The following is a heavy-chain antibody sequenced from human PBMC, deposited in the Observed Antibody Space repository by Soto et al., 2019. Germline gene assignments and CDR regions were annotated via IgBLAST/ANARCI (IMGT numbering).Heavy chain of an antibody. V-gene: IGHV4-59*01. D-gene: IGHD6-19*01. CDR3: ARENSSGNFFDY. J-gene: IGHJ4*02. CDR1: GGSISSYY. Sequence: SETLSLTCTVSGGSISSYYWSWIRQPPGKGLEWIGYIYYSGSTNYNPSLKSRVTISVDTSKNQFSLKLSSVTAADTAVYYCARENSSGNFFDYWGQGTLVTVSS. CDR2: IYYSGST.